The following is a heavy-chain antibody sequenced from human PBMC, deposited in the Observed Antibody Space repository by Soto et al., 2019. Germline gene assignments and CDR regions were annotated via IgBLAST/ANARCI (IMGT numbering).Heavy chain of an antibody. Sequence: GGSLRLSCAASGFTFSSYAMSWVRQAPGKGLEWVSAVSGSGGSTYYADSVKGRFTISRDNSKNTLYLQMNSLRAEDTAVYYCAKGMNHVPRSVCDYWGQGILVTVSS. CDR1: GFTFSSYA. CDR2: VSGSGGST. V-gene: IGHV3-23*01. CDR3: AKGMNHVPRSVCDY. J-gene: IGHJ4*02. D-gene: IGHD3-3*01.